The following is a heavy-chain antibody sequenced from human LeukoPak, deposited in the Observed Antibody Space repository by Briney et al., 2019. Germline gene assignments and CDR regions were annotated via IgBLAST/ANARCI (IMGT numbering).Heavy chain of an antibody. CDR2: IYYSGST. V-gene: IGHV4-59*01. Sequence: SSETLSLTCAVYGGSFSSYYWSWIRQPPGKGLEWIGYIYYSGSTNYNPSLKSRVTISVDTSKNQFSLKLSSVTAADTAVYYCARVNPPLGAFDIWGQGTMVTVSS. D-gene: IGHD7-27*01. CDR3: ARVNPPLGAFDI. J-gene: IGHJ3*02. CDR1: GGSFSSYY.